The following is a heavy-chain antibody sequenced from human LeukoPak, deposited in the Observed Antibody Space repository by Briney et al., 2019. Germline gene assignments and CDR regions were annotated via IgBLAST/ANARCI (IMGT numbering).Heavy chain of an antibody. D-gene: IGHD6-19*01. CDR2: IIPIFGTA. J-gene: IGHJ4*02. V-gene: IGHV1-69*05. CDR1: GGTFSSYA. CDR3: ARGRGAVAPLPS. Sequence: SVKVSCKASGGTFSSYAISWVRQAPGQGLEWMGGIIPIFGTANYAQKFQGRVTITTDESTSTAYMELSSLRSEDTAVHYCARGRGAVAPLPSWGQGTLVTVSS.